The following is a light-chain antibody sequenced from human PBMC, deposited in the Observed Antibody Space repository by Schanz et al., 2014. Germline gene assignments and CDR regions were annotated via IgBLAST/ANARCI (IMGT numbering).Light chain of an antibody. Sequence: EIVLTQSPGTLSLSPGERATLSCRASQSVRRDLAWYHQKPGQAPRLLIYGASGRATGIPDRFSGSGSGTDFTLTISRLEPEDFAVYYCQQYGGSPPFTFGPGTKVDIK. CDR2: GAS. J-gene: IGKJ3*01. CDR1: QSVRRD. CDR3: QQYGGSPPFT. V-gene: IGKV3-20*01.